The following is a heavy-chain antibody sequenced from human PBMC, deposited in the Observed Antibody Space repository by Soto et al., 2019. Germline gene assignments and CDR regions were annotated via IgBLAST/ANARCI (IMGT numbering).Heavy chain of an antibody. Sequence: ASVKVSFKASCYSFTTYGISWVRQAPGQGLEWMGWISAYNGNTNYAQKLQGRVTMTTDTSTGTAYMELRSLRSDDTAVFYCARDAGDSTRVFDYWGQGTLVTVSS. CDR1: CYSFTTYG. CDR2: ISAYNGNT. J-gene: IGHJ4*02. V-gene: IGHV1-18*01. CDR3: ARDAGDSTRVFDY. D-gene: IGHD7-27*01.